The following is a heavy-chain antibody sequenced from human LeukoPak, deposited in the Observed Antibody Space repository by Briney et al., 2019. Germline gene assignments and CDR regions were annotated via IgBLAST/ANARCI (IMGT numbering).Heavy chain of an antibody. Sequence: PMASVKVSCKASGGTFSSYAISWVRQAPGQGLEWMGGIIPIFGTANYAQKFQGRVTITADESTSAAYMELSSLRSEDTAVYYCARDSHGSGSYYIRPPPSYWGQGTLVTVSS. CDR3: ARDSHGSGSYYIRPPPSY. J-gene: IGHJ4*02. V-gene: IGHV1-69*01. CDR2: IIPIFGTA. CDR1: GGTFSSYA. D-gene: IGHD3-10*01.